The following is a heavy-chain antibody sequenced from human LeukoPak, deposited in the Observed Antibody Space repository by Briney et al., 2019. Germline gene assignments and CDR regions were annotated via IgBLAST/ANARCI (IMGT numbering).Heavy chain of an antibody. J-gene: IGHJ4*02. CDR2: IYYSGST. CDR1: GGSISSYY. D-gene: IGHD2-2*01. CDR3: ARAGDCSSTSCFDY. Sequence: PSETLSLTCPVSGGSISSYYWSWIRQPPGKGLEWIGYIYYSGSTNYNPSLKSRVTISVDTSKNQFSLKLSSVTAADTAVYYCARAGDCSSTSCFDYWGQGTLVTVSS. V-gene: IGHV4-59*01.